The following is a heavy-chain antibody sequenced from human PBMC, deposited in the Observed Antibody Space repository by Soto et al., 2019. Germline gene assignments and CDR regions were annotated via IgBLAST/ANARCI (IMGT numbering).Heavy chain of an antibody. CDR1: GGSISSSNW. CDR3: ARRFCSSTSCPPWHAFDI. J-gene: IGHJ3*02. CDR2: IYHSGST. Sequence: QVQLQESGPGLVKPSGTLSLTCAVSGGSISSSNWWSWVRQPPGKGLEWIGEIYHSGSTNYNPSLKSRVTISVDKSKNQFSLKLSSVTAADTAVYYCARRFCSSTSCPPWHAFDIWGQGTMVTVSS. V-gene: IGHV4-4*02. D-gene: IGHD2-2*01.